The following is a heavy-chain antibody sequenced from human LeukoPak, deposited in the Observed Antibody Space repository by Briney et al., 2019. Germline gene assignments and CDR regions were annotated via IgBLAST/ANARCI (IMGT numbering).Heavy chain of an antibody. CDR3: ARQVRHSSGWGFDS. CDR1: GGSVSSGSYY. V-gene: IGHV4-39*01. D-gene: IGHD6-19*01. CDR2: IYYSEST. J-gene: IGHJ4*02. Sequence: PSETLSLTCTVSGGSVSSGSYYWGWIRQPPGKGLEWIGSIYYSESTYYNPSLKSRVTISVDTSKDQFSLRLSSVTAADTAVYYCARQVRHSSGWGFDSWGQGTLVTVSS.